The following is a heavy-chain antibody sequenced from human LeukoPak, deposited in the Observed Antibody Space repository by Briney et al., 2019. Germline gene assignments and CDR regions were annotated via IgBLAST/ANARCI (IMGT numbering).Heavy chain of an antibody. CDR2: IYYSEST. V-gene: IGHV4-59*01. D-gene: IGHD6-13*01. J-gene: IGHJ4*02. CDR1: GGSFSGYY. CDR3: ARGDNAAAGAPDY. Sequence: PSETLSLTCAVYGGSFSGYYWSWIRQPPGKGLEWIGYIYYSESTNYNPSLKSRVTISVDTSKNQFSLKLSSVTAADTAVYYCARGDNAAAGAPDYWGQGTLVTVSS.